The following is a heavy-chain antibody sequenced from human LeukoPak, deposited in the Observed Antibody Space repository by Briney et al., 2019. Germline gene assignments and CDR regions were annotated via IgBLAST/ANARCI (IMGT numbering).Heavy chain of an antibody. D-gene: IGHD6-13*01. CDR2: IRYDGSNA. Sequence: GGSLRLSCAASGFIFSSYGMHWVRQAPGKGLEWVAFIRYDGSNAYYADSVKGRFTISRDNSKNTLYLQMNSLRAEDTAVYYCAKLLSRYYFDYWGQGTLVTVSS. J-gene: IGHJ4*02. V-gene: IGHV3-30*02. CDR1: GFIFSSYG. CDR3: AKLLSRYYFDY.